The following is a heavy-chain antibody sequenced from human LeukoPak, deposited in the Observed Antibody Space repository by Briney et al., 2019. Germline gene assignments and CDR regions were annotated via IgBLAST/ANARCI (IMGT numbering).Heavy chain of an antibody. J-gene: IGHJ4*02. D-gene: IGHD5-18*01. CDR3: ARHGHSYGYVDY. CDR1: GYSISSGYY. V-gene: IGHV4-38-2*01. Sequence: SETLSLTCAVSGYSISSGYYWGWIRQPPGKGLEWIGSIYHSGSTYYNPSLKSRVAISEDKSKNQFSLRLSSVTAADTAVYYCARHGHSYGYVDYWGQGTLVTVSS. CDR2: IYHSGST.